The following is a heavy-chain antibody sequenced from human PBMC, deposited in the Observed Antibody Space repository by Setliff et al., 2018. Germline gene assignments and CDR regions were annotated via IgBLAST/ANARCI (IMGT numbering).Heavy chain of an antibody. CDR3: ARRGISALSGAFDM. CDR2: IYIGGSA. Sequence: PSETLSLTCTVSGGSISSYYWSWIRQSAGKGLEWIGHIYIGGSANYNPSLKSRVTMSVDTSKNQFSLKLSSVTAADTAVYYCARRGISALSGAFDMWGQGTMVTVSS. D-gene: IGHD1-26*01. J-gene: IGHJ3*02. CDR1: GGSISSYY. V-gene: IGHV4-4*07.